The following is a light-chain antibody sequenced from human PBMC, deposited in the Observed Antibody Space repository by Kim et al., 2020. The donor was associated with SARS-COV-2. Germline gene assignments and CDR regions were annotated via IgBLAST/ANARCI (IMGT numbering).Light chain of an antibody. CDR1: QSISNW. CDR2: KAS. J-gene: IGKJ2*01. CDR3: QQYNAHPPSYT. V-gene: IGKV1-5*03. Sequence: DIQMTQSPSTLSASIGDRVTITCRASQSISNWLAWYQQKPGKAPKLLMYKASTLESGVPSRFSGSGSGTDFTLTISSLQPDDFATYYCQQYNAHPPSYTFGQGTKLEI.